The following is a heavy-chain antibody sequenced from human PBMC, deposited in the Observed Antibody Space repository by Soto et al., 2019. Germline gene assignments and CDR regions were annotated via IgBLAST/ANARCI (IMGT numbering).Heavy chain of an antibody. CDR1: GFTFSNNG. V-gene: IGHV3-33*01. D-gene: IGHD2-15*01. J-gene: IGHJ6*02. CDR3: AGGRVQRVDGLDV. Sequence: QVQLVESGGGVVQPGRSLRLSCAASGFTFSNNGMHWVRQAPGKGLEWVAVIWYDGINKYYADSVNGRFIISRDNSKNTVYLQMISLRAEETAVYYCAGGRVQRVDGLDVWGQGTTVTVSS. CDR2: IWYDGINK.